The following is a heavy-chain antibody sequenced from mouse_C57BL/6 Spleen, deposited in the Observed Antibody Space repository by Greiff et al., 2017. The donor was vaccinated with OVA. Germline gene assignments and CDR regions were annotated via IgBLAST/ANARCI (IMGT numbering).Heavy chain of an antibody. J-gene: IGHJ4*01. V-gene: IGHV1-15*01. CDR2: IDPETGGT. CDR3: TTGSNYDYAMDY. Sequence: VQLQQSGAELVRPGASVTLSCKASGYTFTDYEMHWVKQTPVHGLEWIGAIDPETGGTAYNQKFKGKAILTADKSSSTAYMELRSLTSEDSAVYYCTTGSNYDYAMDYWGQGTSVTVSS. D-gene: IGHD2-5*01. CDR1: GYTFTDYE.